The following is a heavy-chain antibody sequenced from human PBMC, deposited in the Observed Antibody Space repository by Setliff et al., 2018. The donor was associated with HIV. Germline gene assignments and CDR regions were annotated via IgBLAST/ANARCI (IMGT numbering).Heavy chain of an antibody. Sequence: GGSLRLSCAASGFSFSSYWMSWVRQAPGKGLEWVANIKQDGSEKYYVDSVRGRFTISRDNAKNSLYLQMNGLRAGDTAVYFCARAGRRHYYGSGSYAVFDYWGQGTLVTVSS. CDR1: GFSFSSYW. V-gene: IGHV3-7*04. D-gene: IGHD3-10*01. CDR3: ARAGRRHYYGSGSYAVFDY. J-gene: IGHJ4*02. CDR2: IKQDGSEK.